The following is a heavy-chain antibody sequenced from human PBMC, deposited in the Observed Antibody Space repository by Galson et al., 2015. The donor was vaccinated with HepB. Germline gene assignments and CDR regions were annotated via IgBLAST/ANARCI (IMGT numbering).Heavy chain of an antibody. D-gene: IGHD3-10*01. CDR1: GYTFTSYA. V-gene: IGHV7-4-1*02. CDR3: ARAPIRSITMVRGVMDV. J-gene: IGHJ6*02. Sequence: SVKVSCKASGYTFTSYAMNWVRQAPGQGLEWMGWINTNTGNPTYAQGFTGRFVFSLDTSVSTAYLQISSLKAEDTAVYYCARAPIRSITMVRGVMDVWGQGTTVTVSS. CDR2: INTNTGNP.